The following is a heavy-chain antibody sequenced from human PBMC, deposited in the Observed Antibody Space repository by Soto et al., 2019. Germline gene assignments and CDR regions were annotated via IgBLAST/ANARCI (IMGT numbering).Heavy chain of an antibody. V-gene: IGHV3-23*01. CDR2: ISGSGGST. CDR1: GFTFSSYA. CDR3: AKDISPYSSSWDFDY. Sequence: PGGSLRLSCAASGFTFSSYAMSWVRQAPGKGLEWVSAISGSGGSTYYADSVKGRFTISRDNSKNTLYLQMNSLRAEDTAVYYCAKDISPYSSSWDFDYWGQGTLVTVSS. D-gene: IGHD6-13*01. J-gene: IGHJ4*02.